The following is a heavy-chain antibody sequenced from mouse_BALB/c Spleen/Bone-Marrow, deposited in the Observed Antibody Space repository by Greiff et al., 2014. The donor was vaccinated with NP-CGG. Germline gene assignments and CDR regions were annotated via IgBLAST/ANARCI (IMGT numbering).Heavy chain of an antibody. Sequence: QVQLQQSGAELVKPGASVKLSCKASGYSFTRYYMYWVKQRPGQGLEWIGEINPSNGGTNFNEKFKSKATLTVDKSSSTAYMQFSGLTSEDSAVYYCTRGNYGYWYFDVWGAGTTVTVSS. CDR1: GYSFTRYY. CDR2: INPSNGGT. J-gene: IGHJ1*01. CDR3: TRGNYGYWYFDV. D-gene: IGHD1-1*01. V-gene: IGHV1S81*02.